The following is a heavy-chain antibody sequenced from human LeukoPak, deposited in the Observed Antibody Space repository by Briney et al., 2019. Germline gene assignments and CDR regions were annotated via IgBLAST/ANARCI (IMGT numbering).Heavy chain of an antibody. J-gene: IGHJ4*02. CDR3: TIMTHCTGGTCHSYDH. D-gene: IGHD2-15*01. CDR1: GYTFTSYG. CDR2: ISAYNGNI. V-gene: IGHV1-18*01. Sequence: ASVKVSCKTSGYTFTSYGITWVRQAPGKGLEWMGWISAYNGNIDYAQNLQGRVTMTTDTSTSTAYMELRSLRSDDTAVYYCTIMTHCTGGTCHSYDHWGQGTMVAVSS.